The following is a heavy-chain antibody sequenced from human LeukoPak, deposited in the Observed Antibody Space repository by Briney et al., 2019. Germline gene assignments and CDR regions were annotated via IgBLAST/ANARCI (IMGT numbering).Heavy chain of an antibody. CDR1: GYSFTSYW. J-gene: IGHJ3*02. CDR3: ARLGGRWLRSDTFDI. CDR2: IYPGDSDT. Sequence: GESLKISCKGSGYSFTSYWIGWVRQMPGKGLEWMGIIYPGDSDTRYSPSFQGQVTISADKSISTAYLQWSSLKASDTAMYYCARLGGRWLRSDTFDIWGQGTMVTVSS. V-gene: IGHV5-51*01. D-gene: IGHD5-24*01.